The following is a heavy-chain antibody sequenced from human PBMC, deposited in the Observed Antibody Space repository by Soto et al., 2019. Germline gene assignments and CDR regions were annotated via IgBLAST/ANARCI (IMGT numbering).Heavy chain of an antibody. J-gene: IGHJ4*02. D-gene: IGHD3-16*01. CDR1: GGTFSSYA. CDR2: ITPIIGTA. CDR3: VRAGGHLGEFDY. Sequence: SVKVSCKASGGTFSSYAISWVRQAPGHGLEWMGGITPIIGTANYAQKFQDRVTITADESTSTAHMELSSPRSEDTAVYYCVRAGGHLGEFDYWGQGTLVTVSS. V-gene: IGHV1-69*13.